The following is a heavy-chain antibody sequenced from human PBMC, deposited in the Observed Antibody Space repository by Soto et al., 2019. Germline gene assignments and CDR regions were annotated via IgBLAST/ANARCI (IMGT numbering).Heavy chain of an antibody. J-gene: IGHJ4*02. Sequence: SETLSLTCTVSGGSVSGGSYFWSWVRQPPGKGLEWIGYFYYSGSTKYNPSLKSRVTILEDTSKNQFSLKSNSVTAADTAVYYCAREGRMGTFDYWGQGALVTVSS. CDR3: AREGRMGTFDY. CDR1: GGSVSGGSYF. D-gene: IGHD1-1*01. V-gene: IGHV4-61*01. CDR2: FYYSGST.